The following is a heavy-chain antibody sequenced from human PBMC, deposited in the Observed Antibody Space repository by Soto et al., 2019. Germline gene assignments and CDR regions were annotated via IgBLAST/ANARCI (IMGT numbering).Heavy chain of an antibody. CDR1: GGSIRSYY. Sequence: QVQLQQSGPGLVKPSETLSLTCTVSGGSIRSYYWSWIRQPAGKALEWIGRIYTSGTTNYNPSLKSRVTILLDKSKNQFSLDLSSGTDADTAVYYCAREGSSGFGMDVWGQGTTVTVSS. V-gene: IGHV4-4*07. D-gene: IGHD6-25*01. CDR2: IYTSGTT. CDR3: AREGSSGFGMDV. J-gene: IGHJ6*02.